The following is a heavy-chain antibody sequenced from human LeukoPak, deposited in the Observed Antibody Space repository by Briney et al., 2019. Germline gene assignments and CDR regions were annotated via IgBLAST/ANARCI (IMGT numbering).Heavy chain of an antibody. Sequence: SVKVSCKASGLTFRTSAMQWVRQTRGQGLEWIGWTVLGSGDTNYAQSLKERVTITRDMSTSTAYMELSSLRSQDTAMYYCAAGFSNHGYIYWGQGTLVTVSS. CDR1: GLTFRTSA. J-gene: IGHJ4*02. CDR2: TVLGSGDT. D-gene: IGHD6-13*01. CDR3: AAGFSNHGYIY. V-gene: IGHV1-58*02.